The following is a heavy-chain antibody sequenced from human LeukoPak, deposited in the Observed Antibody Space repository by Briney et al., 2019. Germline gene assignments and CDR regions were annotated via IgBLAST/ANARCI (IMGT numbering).Heavy chain of an antibody. J-gene: IGHJ6*03. CDR1: GFTFSSYW. V-gene: IGHV3-7*01. CDR3: AREHYDFWSGYYYYYYTDV. D-gene: IGHD3-3*01. Sequence: PGGSLRLSCAASGFTFSSYWMSWVRQAPGKGLEWVANIKQDGSEKYYVDSVKGRFTISRDNAKNSLYLQMNSLRAEDTAVYYCAREHYDFWSGYYYYYYTDVWGKGTTVTVSS. CDR2: IKQDGSEK.